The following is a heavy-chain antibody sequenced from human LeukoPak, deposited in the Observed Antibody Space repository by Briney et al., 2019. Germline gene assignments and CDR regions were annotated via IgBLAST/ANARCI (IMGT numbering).Heavy chain of an antibody. CDR3: ASFAGPLDH. Sequence: SETLSLTCTVSGGSISSSSYYWGWIRQPPGKGLEWIGSFYYSGSTYFNPSLKSRVTISVDTSKNQFSLKLSSVTATDTAVYYCASFAGPLDHWGQGTLVTVSS. V-gene: IGHV4-39*01. CDR2: FYYSGST. CDR1: GGSISSSSYY. D-gene: IGHD3-3*01. J-gene: IGHJ4*02.